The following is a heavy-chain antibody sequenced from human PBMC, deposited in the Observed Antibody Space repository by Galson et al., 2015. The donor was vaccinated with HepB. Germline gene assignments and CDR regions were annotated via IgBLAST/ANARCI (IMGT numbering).Heavy chain of an antibody. CDR2: ISAYNGNT. CDR3: ARSTRKYYYDSSGYTDY. CDR1: GYTFTSYG. D-gene: IGHD3-22*01. V-gene: IGHV1-18*01. Sequence: SCKASGYTFTSYGISWVRQAPGQGLEWMGWISAYNGNTNYAQKLQGRVTMTTDTSTSTAYMELRSLRSDDTAVYYCARSTRKYYYDSSGYTDYWGQGTLFTVSS. J-gene: IGHJ4*02.